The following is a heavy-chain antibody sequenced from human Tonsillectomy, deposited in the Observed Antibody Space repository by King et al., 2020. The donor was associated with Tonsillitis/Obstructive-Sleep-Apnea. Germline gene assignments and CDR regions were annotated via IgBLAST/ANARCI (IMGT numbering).Heavy chain of an antibody. CDR3: ARGDLLTGYYASTDFDY. J-gene: IGHJ4*02. V-gene: IGHV4-34*01. Sequence: VQLQQWGAGLLKPSETLSLTCAVYGGSFRAYYWSWIRQPPGKALEWIGEINHGGSTRYNPSLKRRVTISLDSSKNQFSLKLNSMTDADTAVYYCARGDLLTGYYASTDFDYWGQGTLVTVSS. CDR2: INHGGST. CDR1: GGSFRAYY. D-gene: IGHD3-9*01.